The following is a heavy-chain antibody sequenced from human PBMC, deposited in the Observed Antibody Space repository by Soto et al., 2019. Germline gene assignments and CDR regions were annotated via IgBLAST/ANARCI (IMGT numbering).Heavy chain of an antibody. J-gene: IGHJ6*02. CDR1: GFTFSSYG. V-gene: IGHV3-33*01. Sequence: GGSLRLSCAASGFTFSSYGMHWVRQAPGKGLEWVAVIWYDGSNKYYADSVKGRFTISRDNSKNTLYLQMNSLRAEDTAVYYCASEGHYSNYVGYYYYGMDVWGQGTTVTVSS. CDR3: ASEGHYSNYVGYYYYGMDV. CDR2: IWYDGSNK. D-gene: IGHD4-4*01.